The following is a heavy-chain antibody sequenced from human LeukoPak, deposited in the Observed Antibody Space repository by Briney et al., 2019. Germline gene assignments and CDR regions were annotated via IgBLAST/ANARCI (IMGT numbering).Heavy chain of an antibody. D-gene: IGHD1-26*01. CDR3: ARQNEIGAKWAWFDP. J-gene: IGHJ5*02. CDR2: INHSGST. V-gene: IGHV4-39*07. CDR1: GGSISSRSYF. Sequence: SETLSLTCTVSGGSISSRSYFWAWIRQPPGKGLEWIGEINHSGSTNYNPSLKSRVTISVDTSKNQLSLKLRSVTAADTAVYYCARQNEIGAKWAWFDPWGQGTLVTVSS.